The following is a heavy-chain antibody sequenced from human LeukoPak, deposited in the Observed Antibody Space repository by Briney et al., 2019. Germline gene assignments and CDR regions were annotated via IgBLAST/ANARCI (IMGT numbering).Heavy chain of an antibody. CDR1: GGSISSYY. J-gene: IGHJ4*02. D-gene: IGHD6-19*01. CDR3: ASGIAVAGRGGGYYFDC. V-gene: IGHV4-59*08. Sequence: PSETLSLTCTVSGGSISSYYWSWIRQPPGKGLEWIGYIYYSGSTNYNPSLKSRVTISVDTSKNQFSLKLSSVTAADTAVYYCASGIAVAGRGGGYYFDCWGQGTLVTVS. CDR2: IYYSGST.